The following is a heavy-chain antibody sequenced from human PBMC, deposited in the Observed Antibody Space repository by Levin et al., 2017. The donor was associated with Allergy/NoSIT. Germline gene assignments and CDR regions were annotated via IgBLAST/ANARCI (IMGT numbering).Heavy chain of an antibody. CDR2: IYYSGST. V-gene: IGHV4-39*01. CDR3: ARHFYSSGWYYFDY. CDR1: GGSISSSSYY. D-gene: IGHD6-19*01. Sequence: SETLSLTCTVSGGSISSSSYYWGWIRQPPGKGLEWIGSIYYSGSTYYNPSLKSRVTISVDTSKNQFSLKLSSVTAADTAVYYCARHFYSSGWYYFDYWGQGTLVTVSS. J-gene: IGHJ4*02.